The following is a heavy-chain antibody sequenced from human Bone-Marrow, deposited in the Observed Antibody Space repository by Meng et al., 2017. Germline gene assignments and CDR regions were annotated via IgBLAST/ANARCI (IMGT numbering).Heavy chain of an antibody. J-gene: IGHJ6*02. D-gene: IGHD3-16*02. CDR3: ARAPEYYDYVWGSYRGYYYGMDV. V-gene: IGHV3-21*01. CDR2: ISSSSYI. CDR1: GFTFSSYS. Sequence: GESLKISCAASGFTFSSYSMNWVRQAPGKGLEWVSSISSSSYIYYADSVKGRFTISRDNAKNSLYLQMNSLRAEDTAVYYCARAPEYYDYVWGSYRGYYYGMDVWGQGTTVTVSS.